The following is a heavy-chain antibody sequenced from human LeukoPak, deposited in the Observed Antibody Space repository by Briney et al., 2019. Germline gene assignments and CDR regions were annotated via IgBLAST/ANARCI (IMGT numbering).Heavy chain of an antibody. J-gene: IGHJ3*02. CDR2: ISGSGGST. Sequence: PGRSLRLSCAASGFTFSSYAMSWVRQAPGKGLEWVSAISGSGGSTYYADSVKGRFTISRDNSKNTLYLQMNSLRAEDTAVYYCAKDYYGSGRYPSGAFDIWGQGTMVTVSS. V-gene: IGHV3-23*01. CDR1: GFTFSSYA. CDR3: AKDYYGSGRYPSGAFDI. D-gene: IGHD3-10*01.